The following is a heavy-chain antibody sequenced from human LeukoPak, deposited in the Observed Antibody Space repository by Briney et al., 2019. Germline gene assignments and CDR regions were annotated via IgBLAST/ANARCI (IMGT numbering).Heavy chain of an antibody. CDR1: GYSFISYW. CDR2: IYPGDSDT. D-gene: IGHD3-22*01. J-gene: IGHJ4*02. V-gene: IGHV5-51*01. Sequence: GESLKISCKGSGYSFISYWIGWVRQMPGKGLEWMGIIYPGDSDTRYSPSFQGQVTFSADKSISTAYLQWSSLKASDTAMYYCARSTNYDSSGYVGDYWGQGTLVTVSS. CDR3: ARSTNYDSSGYVGDY.